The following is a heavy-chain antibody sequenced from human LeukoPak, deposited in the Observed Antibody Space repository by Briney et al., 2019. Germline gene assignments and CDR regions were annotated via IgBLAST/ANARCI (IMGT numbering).Heavy chain of an antibody. CDR1: GYTLTELS. J-gene: IGHJ4*02. D-gene: IGHD3-22*01. CDR3: ATGRDSSGYYRPFDY. Sequence: APVKVSCQVSGYTLTELSMHWVRPAPGKGLEWMGGFDPEDGETIYAQKFQGRVTMTEDTSTDTAYMELSSMRAEYTAVYYCATGRDSSGYYRPFDYWGQGTLVTVSS. V-gene: IGHV1-24*01. CDR2: FDPEDGET.